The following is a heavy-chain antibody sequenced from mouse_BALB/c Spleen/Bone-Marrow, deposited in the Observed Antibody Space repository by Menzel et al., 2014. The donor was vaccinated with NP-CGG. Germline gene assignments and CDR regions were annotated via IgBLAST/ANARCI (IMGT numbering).Heavy chain of an antibody. CDR1: GFNIKDTY. CDR3: AIYFYFDY. CDR2: IDPANGNA. D-gene: IGHD2-3*01. V-gene: IGHV14-3*02. Sequence: EVKLVESGAELVKPGASVRLSCTASGFNIKDTYMHWVKQGPDQGLEWIGRIDPANGNAKHDPKFQGKAAITADTSSNTTYLQLSSLTSEDTAVYYCAIYFYFDYWGQGTTLTVSS. J-gene: IGHJ2*01.